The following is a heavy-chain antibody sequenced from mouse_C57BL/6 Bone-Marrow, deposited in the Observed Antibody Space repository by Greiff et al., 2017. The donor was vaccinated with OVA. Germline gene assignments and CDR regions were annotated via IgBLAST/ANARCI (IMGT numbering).Heavy chain of an antibody. Sequence: QVQLQQPGAELVRPGTSVKLSCKASGYTFTSYWMHWVKQRPGQGLEWIGVIDPSDSYTNYNQKFKGKATLTVDTSSSTAYMQLSSLTSEDSAVYYCARRDYGSSYSLYWYFDVWGTGTTVTVSS. V-gene: IGHV1-59*01. CDR1: GYTFTSYW. CDR2: IDPSDSYT. J-gene: IGHJ1*03. D-gene: IGHD1-1*01. CDR3: ARRDYGSSYSLYWYFDV.